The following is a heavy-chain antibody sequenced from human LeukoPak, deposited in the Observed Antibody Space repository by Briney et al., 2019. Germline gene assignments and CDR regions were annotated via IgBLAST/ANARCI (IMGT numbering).Heavy chain of an antibody. J-gene: IGHJ6*02. V-gene: IGHV6-1*01. CDR2: TYYRSKWYN. Sequence: SQTLSLTCAISGDSVSSISVAWNWIRQTPSRGLEWLGRTYYRSKWYNEYAVSVKGRININPDPSKNQFSLQLNSVTPEDTAVYYCALARSEYHYGMDVWGQGATVTVSS. CDR3: ALARSEYHYGMDV. CDR1: GDSVSSISVA.